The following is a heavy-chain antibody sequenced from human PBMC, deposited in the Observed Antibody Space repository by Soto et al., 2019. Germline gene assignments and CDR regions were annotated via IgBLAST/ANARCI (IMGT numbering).Heavy chain of an antibody. CDR1: GYSITIGYY. J-gene: IGHJ5*02. CDR2: IYHSGST. V-gene: IGHV4-38-2*02. CDR3: ARASKYSSSFNWFDP. Sequence: SESLSFTFSLSGYSITIGYYCGWLRQPPGKGLEWIGSIYHSGSTYYNPSLKSRVTISVDTSKNRFSLKLSSVTAADTAVYYCARASKYSSSFNWFDPWGQG. D-gene: IGHD6-13*01.